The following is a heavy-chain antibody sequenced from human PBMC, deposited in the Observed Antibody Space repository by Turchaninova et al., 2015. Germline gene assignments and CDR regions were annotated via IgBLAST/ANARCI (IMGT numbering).Heavy chain of an antibody. CDR2: IDWDDDK. Sequence: QVTLRESGPALVKPTQTLTLTCPFSRFSPSTCGMCSSWIRQPPGKALEWLALIDWDDDKYYSTSLKTRLTISKDTSKNQVVLTMTNMDPVDTATYYCARIHQYYYDSSGYYPGPYYFDYWGQGTLVTVSS. D-gene: IGHD3-22*01. V-gene: IGHV2-70*01. J-gene: IGHJ4*02. CDR3: ARIHQYYYDSSGYYPGPYYFDY. CDR1: RFSPSTCGMC.